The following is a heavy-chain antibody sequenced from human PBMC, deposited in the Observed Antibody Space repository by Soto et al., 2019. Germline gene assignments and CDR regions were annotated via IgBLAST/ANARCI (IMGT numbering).Heavy chain of an antibody. J-gene: IGHJ2*01. D-gene: IGHD2-2*01. CDR1: GFTFSSYA. CDR2: ISSGGAST. Sequence: EVQLLESGGGLVQPGGSLRLSCAASGFTFSSYAMSWVRQAPGKGLEWVSGISSGGASTYYADSVKGRFTVSRDKSMNTLFPQMNSLRAEDTALYYWARIPPASSSYAITGFQWYFDLWGRGTLVTVSS. V-gene: IGHV3-23*01. CDR3: ARIPPASSSYAITGFQWYFDL.